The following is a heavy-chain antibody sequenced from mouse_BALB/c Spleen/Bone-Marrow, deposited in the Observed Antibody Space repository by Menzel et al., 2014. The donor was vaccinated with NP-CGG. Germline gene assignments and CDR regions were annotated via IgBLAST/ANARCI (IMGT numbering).Heavy chain of an antibody. D-gene: IGHD1-1*01. CDR2: INPSTGYT. CDR3: ARPPYYYGSSYDAMDY. CDR1: GYTFTSYW. V-gene: IGHV1-7*01. Sequence: QVQLQQSGAELAKPGASVKMSCKASGYTFTSYWMHWVKQRPGQGLEWIGYINPSTGYTEYNQKFKDKATLTADKSSSTAYTQLSSLTSEDSAVYYCARPPYYYGSSYDAMDYWGQGTSVTVSS. J-gene: IGHJ4*01.